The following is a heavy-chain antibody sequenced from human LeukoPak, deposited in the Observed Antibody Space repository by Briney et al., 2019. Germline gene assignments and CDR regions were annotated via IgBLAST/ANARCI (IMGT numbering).Heavy chain of an antibody. V-gene: IGHV3-11*06. CDR1: GFTFSDYY. CDR3: AREVDTAMVPSIGDHY. J-gene: IGHJ4*02. Sequence: PGGALRVSCAASGFTFSDYYMSWIRQAPGRGGEWVSYISSSSSYTNNADSVKGRCTISRDNAKNSLYLQMNSLRAEDTAVYYCAREVDTAMVPSIGDHYWGQGTLVTVSS. D-gene: IGHD5-18*01. CDR2: ISSSSSYT.